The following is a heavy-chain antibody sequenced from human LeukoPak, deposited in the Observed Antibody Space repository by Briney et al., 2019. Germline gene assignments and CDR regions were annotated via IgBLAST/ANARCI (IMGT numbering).Heavy chain of an antibody. J-gene: IGHJ4*02. V-gene: IGHV1-2*02. CDR1: GYTFTGYC. Sequence: ASVKVSCKASGYTFTGYCMHWVRQAPGQGLEWMGWINPNSGGTNYAQKFQGRVTMTRDTSISTAYMELSRLRSDDTAVYYCARPGYSSGWYVDYWGQGTLVTVSS. CDR3: ARPGYSSGWYVDY. CDR2: INPNSGGT. D-gene: IGHD6-19*01.